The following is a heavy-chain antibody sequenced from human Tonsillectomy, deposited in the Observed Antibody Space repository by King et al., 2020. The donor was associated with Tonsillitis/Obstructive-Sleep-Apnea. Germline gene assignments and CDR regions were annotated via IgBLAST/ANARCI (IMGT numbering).Heavy chain of an antibody. D-gene: IGHD6-6*01. J-gene: IGHJ4*02. CDR1: GFTFSNYA. V-gene: IGHV3-23*04. CDR2: ISGSGDST. CDR3: AKEVGSRHEDHLDY. Sequence: VQLVESGGGLVQPGGSLRLSCAASGFTFSNYAMNWVRQAPGKGLECVSAISGSGDSTYYADSVKGRFTISRDNSKNTLYLQMNSLRAEDTAVYYCAKEVGSRHEDHLDYWGQGTLVTVSS.